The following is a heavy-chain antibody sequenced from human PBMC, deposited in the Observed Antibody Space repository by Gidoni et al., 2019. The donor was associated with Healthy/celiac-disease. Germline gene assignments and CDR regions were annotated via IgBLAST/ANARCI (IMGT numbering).Heavy chain of an antibody. CDR3: ARVFGDILTGYFMDV. D-gene: IGHD3-9*01. CDR1: GGSISSGSYY. J-gene: IGHJ6*02. V-gene: IGHV4-61*02. Sequence: QVQLQESGPGLVKPSQTLSLTCTVSGGSISSGSYYWSWIRQPAGKGLEWIGRIYTSGSTNYNPSLKSRVTISVDTSKNQFSLKLSSVTAADTAVYYCARVFGDILTGYFMDVWGQGTTVTVSS. CDR2: IYTSGST.